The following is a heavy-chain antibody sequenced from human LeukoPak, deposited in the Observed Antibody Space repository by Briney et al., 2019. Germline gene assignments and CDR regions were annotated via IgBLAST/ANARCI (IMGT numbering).Heavy chain of an antibody. CDR3: AKDGNWARFED. CDR1: GFKFSSYS. V-gene: IGHV3-23*01. Sequence: GGSLRLSCAASGFKFSSYSMKWVRQAPGKGLEWVSGITSRSTTYYADSVKGRFTISRDNSKNMVWLQINSPTAEDTATYYCAKDGNWARFEDWGQGTLVTVSS. J-gene: IGHJ4*02. D-gene: IGHD7-27*01. CDR2: ITSRSTT.